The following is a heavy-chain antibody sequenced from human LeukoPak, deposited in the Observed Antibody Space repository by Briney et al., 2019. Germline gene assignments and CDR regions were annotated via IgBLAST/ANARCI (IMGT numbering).Heavy chain of an antibody. V-gene: IGHV1-18*01. D-gene: IGHD3-22*01. J-gene: IGHJ6*02. CDR3: ARDYYYDSSGYRGYYYYGMDV. CDR1: GYTFTNFG. CDR2: ISAYNGNT. Sequence: EASVKVSCKASGYTFTNFGISWVRQAPGQGLEWLGWISAYNGNTNYAQKLQGRVTMTTDTSTSTAYMELRSLRSDDTAVYYCARDYYYDSSGYRGYYYYGMDVWGQGTTVTVSS.